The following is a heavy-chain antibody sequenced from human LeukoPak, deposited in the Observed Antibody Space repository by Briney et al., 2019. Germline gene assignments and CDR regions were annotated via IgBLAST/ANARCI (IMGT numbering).Heavy chain of an antibody. V-gene: IGHV3-9*01. CDR3: AKGRDGSLYSSIDY. CDR1: GFTFDDYA. Sequence: PGGSLRLSCAASGFTFDDYAMHWVRQAPGKGLEWVSGISWNSGSIGYADSVKGRITFSRDRSKNTLYLQMTSLRGDDTAVYYCAKGRDGSLYSSIDYWGQGTLVTVSS. CDR2: ISWNSGSI. J-gene: IGHJ4*02. D-gene: IGHD1-26*01.